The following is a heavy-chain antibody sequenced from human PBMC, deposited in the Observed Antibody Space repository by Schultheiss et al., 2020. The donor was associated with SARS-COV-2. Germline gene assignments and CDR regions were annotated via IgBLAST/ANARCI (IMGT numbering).Heavy chain of an antibody. J-gene: IGHJ5*02. CDR3: ARGRPDYDFWSGLGVGFDP. Sequence: SETLSLTFTVSGGSISSYYWSWIRQPPGKGLEWIGYIYYSGSTNYNPSLKSRVTISVDTSKNQFSLKLSSVTAADTAVYYCARGRPDYDFWSGLGVGFDPWGQGTLVTVSS. CDR2: IYYSGST. D-gene: IGHD3-3*01. V-gene: IGHV4-59*01. CDR1: GGSISSYY.